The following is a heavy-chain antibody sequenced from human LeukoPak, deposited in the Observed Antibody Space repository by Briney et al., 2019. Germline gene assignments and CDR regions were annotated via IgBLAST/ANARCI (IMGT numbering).Heavy chain of an antibody. CDR3: AREAGMATYFDY. Sequence: PSETLSLTCTVSGGSISSYYWNWIRQPAGKGLEWIGRFYTSGSTNYNPSLKSRVTMSVDTSKNQFSLKLNSVTAADTAVYYCAREAGMATYFDYWGQGTLVTVSS. CDR2: FYTSGST. J-gene: IGHJ4*02. CDR1: GGSISSYY. V-gene: IGHV4-4*07. D-gene: IGHD6-19*01.